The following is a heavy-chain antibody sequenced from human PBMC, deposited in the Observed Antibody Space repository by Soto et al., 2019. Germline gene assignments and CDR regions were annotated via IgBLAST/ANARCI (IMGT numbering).Heavy chain of an antibody. Sequence: EVQVVESGGGLIQPGGSLRLSCEVSGFTVTANYMSWVRQAPGKGLEWVSVIYSGGTTYYADSVKGRFTISRVISKNTLDLQMNSLRAEDTALYYCHGYGYWGQGTLVTVSS. CDR2: IYSGGTT. CDR1: GFTVTANY. CDR3: HGYGY. V-gene: IGHV3-53*01. D-gene: IGHD5-12*01. J-gene: IGHJ4*02.